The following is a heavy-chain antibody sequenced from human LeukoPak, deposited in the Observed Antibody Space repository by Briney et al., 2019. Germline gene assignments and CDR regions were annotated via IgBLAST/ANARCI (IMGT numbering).Heavy chain of an antibody. Sequence: GGSLRLSCAASGFTFSIDAMSWVRQAPGKGLEGVSAISGSGGSTYYADSVKGRFTISRDNSKNTLYLQMNSLRAEDTAVYYCAAFGEVGSPADYWGQGTLVTVSS. D-gene: IGHD3-16*01. CDR3: AAFGEVGSPADY. CDR2: ISGSGGST. V-gene: IGHV3-23*01. J-gene: IGHJ4*02. CDR1: GFTFSIDA.